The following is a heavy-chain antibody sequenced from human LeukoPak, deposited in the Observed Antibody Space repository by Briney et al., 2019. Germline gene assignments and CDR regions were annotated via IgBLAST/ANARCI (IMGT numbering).Heavy chain of an antibody. CDR3: ARAVEWERLTF. D-gene: IGHD1-26*01. J-gene: IGHJ4*02. CDR1: GFTFSSYW. CDR2: INSDGSST. Sequence: GGSLGLSCAASGFTFSSYWMHWVRQAPGKGLVWVSRINSDGSSTSYADSVKGRFTISRDNAKNTLYLQMNSLRAEDTAVYYCARAVEWERLTFWGQGTLVTVSS. V-gene: IGHV3-74*01.